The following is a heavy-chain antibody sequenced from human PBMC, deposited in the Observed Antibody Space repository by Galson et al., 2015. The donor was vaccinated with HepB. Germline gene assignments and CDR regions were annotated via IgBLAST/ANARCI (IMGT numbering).Heavy chain of an antibody. D-gene: IGHD5-24*01. V-gene: IGHV3-30*18. J-gene: IGHJ3*01. CDR3: TKPRRMATVMDAFDL. CDR1: GFTFSNFG. Sequence: SLRLSCAASGFTFSNFGMHWVRQAPGKGLEWVAVISYDGDSTYYADSVKDRFTISRDNSKSTLSLQMNSLRAEDTAVYYCTKPRRMATVMDAFDLWGQGTMVTVSS. CDR2: ISYDGDST.